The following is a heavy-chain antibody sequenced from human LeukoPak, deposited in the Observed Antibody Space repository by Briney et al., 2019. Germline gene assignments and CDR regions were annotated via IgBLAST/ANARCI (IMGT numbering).Heavy chain of an antibody. J-gene: IGHJ4*02. CDR3: ARHSAYYDFWSGYSTFDY. D-gene: IGHD3-3*01. V-gene: IGHV4-39*01. CDR2: IYYSGST. Sequence: GSLRLSCAASGFTVSSNYMSWVRQPPGKGLEWIGSIYYSGSTYYNPSLKSRVTISVDTSKNQFSLKLSSVTAADTAVYYCARHSAYYDFWSGYSTFDYWGQGTLVTVSS. CDR1: GFTVSSNY.